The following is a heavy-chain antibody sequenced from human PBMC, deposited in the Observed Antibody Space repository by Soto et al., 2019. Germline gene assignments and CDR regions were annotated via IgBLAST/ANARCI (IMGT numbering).Heavy chain of an antibody. CDR3: ARDPYYDSSGPLNWFDP. V-gene: IGHV3-21*01. D-gene: IGHD3-22*01. CDR2: ISSSGSYI. Sequence: PGGSLRLSCAASGFTFSSYIMNWVRQSPGKGLEWVSSISSSGSYIYYADSVKGRFTISRDNAKNSLYLQMNSLRAEDTAVYYCARDPYYDSSGPLNWFDPWGQGTLVTVSS. J-gene: IGHJ5*02. CDR1: GFTFSSYI.